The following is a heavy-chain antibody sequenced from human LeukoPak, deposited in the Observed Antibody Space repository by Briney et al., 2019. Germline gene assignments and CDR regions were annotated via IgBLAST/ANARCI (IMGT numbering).Heavy chain of an antibody. CDR2: INAGDGGT. CDR3: VRLLAEGNY. V-gene: IGHV1-2*02. Sequence: ASVKVSCTASGYTFTDYYIHWVRQAPGQGLEWMGWINAGDGGTTYAQNFQGRPTMTRDTSINTVYMDLSGLRSDDTAVYFCVRLLAEGNYWGHGTLVTVSS. CDR1: GYTFTDYY. D-gene: IGHD3-10*01. J-gene: IGHJ4*01.